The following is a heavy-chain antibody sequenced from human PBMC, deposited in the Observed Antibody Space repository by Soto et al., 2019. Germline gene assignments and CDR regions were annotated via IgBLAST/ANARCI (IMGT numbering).Heavy chain of an antibody. Sequence: GGSLGLSCAASGFTFRSYSMNWVRKAPGKGLEWVSSISSSGSYIYYADSVKGGFPISRDTDKNSPYLQMNSLRAEDTAVYYCAREPPPIIVVVPAAEKPYYYMDVWGKGTTVTAP. CDR3: AREPPPIIVVVPAAEKPYYYMDV. CDR2: ISSSGSYI. J-gene: IGHJ6*03. V-gene: IGHV3-21*01. D-gene: IGHD2-2*01. CDR1: GFTFRSYS.